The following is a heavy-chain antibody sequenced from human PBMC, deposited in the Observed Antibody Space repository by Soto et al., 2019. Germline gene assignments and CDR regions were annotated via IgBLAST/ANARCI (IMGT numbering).Heavy chain of an antibody. J-gene: IGHJ4*02. Sequence: ASVKVSCKASGYTFTSYAMHWVRQAPGQRLEWMGWINAGNGNTKYAQKFQGRVTITRDTSASTAYMELRSLRSEDTAVYYCAGAFCTSTSCYSTDYWGQGTLVTVSS. V-gene: IGHV1-3*01. CDR3: AGAFCTSTSCYSTDY. D-gene: IGHD2-2*01. CDR1: GYTFTSYA. CDR2: INAGNGNT.